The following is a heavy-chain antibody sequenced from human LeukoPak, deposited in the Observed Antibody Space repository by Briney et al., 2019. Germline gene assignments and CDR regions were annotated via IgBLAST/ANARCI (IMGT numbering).Heavy chain of an antibody. Sequence: GGSLRLSCAASGFTFGDHIMNWVRQLPGKRLEWVAYVSGSGSTVYYADSVKGRFTVSGDNGKSSLYLQMNSLRVEDTALYYCVRQFASWGQGTLVTVSS. J-gene: IGHJ4*02. V-gene: IGHV3-48*01. CDR3: VRQFAS. CDR2: VSGSGSTV. CDR1: GFTFGDHI.